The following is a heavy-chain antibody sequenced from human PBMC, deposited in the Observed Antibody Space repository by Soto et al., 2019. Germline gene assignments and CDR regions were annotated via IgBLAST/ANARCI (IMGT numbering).Heavy chain of an antibody. J-gene: IGHJ5*02. D-gene: IGHD2-2*01. CDR3: ARGSPLHRLLSRTLGSLRWFDP. Sequence: SETLSLTCAVSGGSSSSGGYSWSWIRQPPGKGLEWIGYIYHSGSTYYNPSLKSRVTISVDRSKNQFSLKLSSVTAADTAVYYCARGSPLHRLLSRTLGSLRWFDPWGQGTLVTVSS. CDR2: IYHSGST. V-gene: IGHV4-30-2*01. CDR1: GGSSSSGGYS.